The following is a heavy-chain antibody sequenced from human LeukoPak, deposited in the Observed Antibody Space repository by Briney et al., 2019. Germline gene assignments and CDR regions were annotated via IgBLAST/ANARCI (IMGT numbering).Heavy chain of an antibody. CDR1: GFTFSSDS. J-gene: IGHJ3*02. V-gene: IGHV3-74*01. CDR3: ARDLGWFGELSDSDALVI. D-gene: IGHD3-10*01. Sequence: GGSLRLSCAGSGFTFSSDSMHWVRQAPGKGLVWVARINTDGSTINYADSVRGRFTVTRDNAKNTLYLQMSSLRVEDTAVYYCARDLGWFGELSDSDALVIWGEGKLVTVSS. CDR2: INTDGSTI.